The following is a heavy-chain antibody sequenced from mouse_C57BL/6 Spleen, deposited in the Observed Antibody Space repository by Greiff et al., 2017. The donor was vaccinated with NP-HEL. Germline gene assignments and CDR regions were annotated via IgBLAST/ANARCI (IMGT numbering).Heavy chain of an antibody. J-gene: IGHJ1*03. CDR2: IYWDDDK. V-gene: IGHV8-12*01. D-gene: IGHD1-1*01. Sequence: QVQLKESGPGILQSSQTLSLTCSFSGFSLSTSGMGVSWIRQPSGKGLEWLAHIYWDDDKRYNPSLKSRLTISKDTSRNQVFLKITSVDTADTATYYCARKYYGSSSDWYFDVWGTGTTVTVSS. CDR3: ARKYYGSSSDWYFDV. CDR1: GFSLSTSGMG.